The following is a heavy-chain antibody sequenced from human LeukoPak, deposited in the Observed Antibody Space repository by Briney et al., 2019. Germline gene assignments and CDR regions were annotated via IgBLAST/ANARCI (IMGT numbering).Heavy chain of an antibody. CDR3: ARGGYCGGDCYFYY. D-gene: IGHD2-21*02. CDR2: VYSSGST. CDR1: GGSISSYY. J-gene: IGHJ4*02. Sequence: SETLSLTCTVSGGSISSYYWSWIRQPAGKGLEWIGSVYSSGSTNYNPSLKSRVSISVDTSKNQFSLRLSSVTAADTAVYYCARGGYCGGDCYFYYWGQGTLVTVSS. V-gene: IGHV4-4*07.